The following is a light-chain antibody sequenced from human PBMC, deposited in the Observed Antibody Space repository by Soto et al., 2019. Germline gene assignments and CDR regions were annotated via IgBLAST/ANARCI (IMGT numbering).Light chain of an antibody. CDR1: PGLGRY. CDR3: QQLKSYPIT. J-gene: IGKJ5*01. V-gene: IGKV1-9*01. CDR2: RAS. Sequence: IQLTQSPSSLSASVGDRVTLTCRASPGLGRYLAWYQQKPGQAPKLLLYRASAVQSGVPSGYTGSGPGTDFTRTISSLQPEDFATDYCQQLKSYPITFGQGTRLEIK.